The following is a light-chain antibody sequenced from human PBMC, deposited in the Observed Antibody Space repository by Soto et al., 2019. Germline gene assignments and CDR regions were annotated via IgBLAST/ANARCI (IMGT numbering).Light chain of an antibody. CDR2: AVS. Sequence: QSALTQPAAVSGSPGQSLTIYCTGTSSDVGGYNHVSWYQHSPGKAPKLILFAVSDRPSGVSHRFSGSKSGNTASLTISGLQADDEADYYCCSYTSLSTVVFGGGTKLTVL. CDR1: SSDVGGYNH. CDR3: CSYTSLSTVV. V-gene: IGLV2-14*01. J-gene: IGLJ2*01.